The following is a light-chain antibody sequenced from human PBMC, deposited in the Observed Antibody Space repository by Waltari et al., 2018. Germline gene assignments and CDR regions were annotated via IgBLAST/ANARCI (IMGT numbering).Light chain of an antibody. J-gene: IGKJ1*01. CDR3: QQRSSWLWT. V-gene: IGKV3-11*01. CDR1: QSVSNY. CDR2: DAS. Sequence: EIVLTQSPATLSLSPGERATLSCRARQSVSNYLGWYQQKPGQAPRLLIYDASNRGTGIPARFSGSGSGTDFTLTISSLEPEDFAVYYCQQRSSWLWTFGQGTKVEIK.